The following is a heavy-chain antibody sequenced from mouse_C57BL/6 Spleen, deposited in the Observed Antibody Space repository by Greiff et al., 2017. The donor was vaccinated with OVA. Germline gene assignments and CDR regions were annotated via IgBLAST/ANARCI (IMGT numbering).Heavy chain of an antibody. D-gene: IGHD2-4*01. CDR3: ARGDYDGYWYFDV. V-gene: IGHV3-6*01. Sequence: EVQLQESGPGLVKPSQSLSLTCSVTGYSITSGYYWNWIRQFPGNKLEWMGYISYDGSNNYNPTLKNRISITRDTSKNQFFLKLNSVTTEDTATDYGARGDYDGYWYFDVWGTGTTVTVSS. CDR1: GYSITSGYY. CDR2: ISYDGSN. J-gene: IGHJ1*03.